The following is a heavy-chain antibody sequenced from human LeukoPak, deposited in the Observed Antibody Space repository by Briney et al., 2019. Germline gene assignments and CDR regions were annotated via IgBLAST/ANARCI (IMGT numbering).Heavy chain of an antibody. CDR2: ISYDGSNK. Sequence: GGSLRLSCAASGFTFSSYGMHWVRQAPGKGLEWVAVISYDGSNKYYADSVKGRFTISRDNSKNTLYLQMNSLRAEDTAVYYCAKGPRVTSTDYWGQGTLVTVSS. J-gene: IGHJ4*02. V-gene: IGHV3-30*18. D-gene: IGHD5-18*01. CDR1: GFTFSSYG. CDR3: AKGPRVTSTDY.